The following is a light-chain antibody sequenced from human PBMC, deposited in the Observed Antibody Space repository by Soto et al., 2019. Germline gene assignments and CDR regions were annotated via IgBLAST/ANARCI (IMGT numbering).Light chain of an antibody. Sequence: IQLTQSPSSLSASVGDRVTIACRASQGISSYLAWYQQKPGKAPQLLIYAASTLQSGVPSRFSGSGSGTDSTLTISSLQPEDFVTYYCQQLKSSPFTFGPGTKVDI. CDR1: QGISSY. J-gene: IGKJ3*01. CDR3: QQLKSSPFT. CDR2: AAS. V-gene: IGKV1-9*01.